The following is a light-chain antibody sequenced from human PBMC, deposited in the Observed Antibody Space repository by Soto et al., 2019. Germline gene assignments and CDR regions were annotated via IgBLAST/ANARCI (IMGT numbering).Light chain of an antibody. J-gene: IGKJ1*01. CDR3: QQYNSFWT. V-gene: IGKV3-15*01. CDR1: QSVSSN. CDR2: GAS. Sequence: EIVMTQSPATLSVSPGERATLSCRASQSVSSNLAWYQQKPGQAPRLLIYGASTRATGIPSRFSGSGSGTDYTLTISSLQSEDFAVYYGQQYNSFWTFGQGTKVEIK.